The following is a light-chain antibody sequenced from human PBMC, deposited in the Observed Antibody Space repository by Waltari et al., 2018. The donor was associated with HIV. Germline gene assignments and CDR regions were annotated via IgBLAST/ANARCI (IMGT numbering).Light chain of an antibody. J-gene: IGLJ3*02. CDR3: LLYYGGAWV. Sequence: QTVVTQEPSLTVSPGGTVTLTCASSTGAVTSGYYPNWFQQKPGQAPWALVYGTSNKHTWTPARFSGSLLGGKAALTLSGVQPEDEAEYYCLLYYGGAWVFGGGTKLTVL. CDR2: GTS. CDR1: TGAVTSGYY. V-gene: IGLV7-43*01.